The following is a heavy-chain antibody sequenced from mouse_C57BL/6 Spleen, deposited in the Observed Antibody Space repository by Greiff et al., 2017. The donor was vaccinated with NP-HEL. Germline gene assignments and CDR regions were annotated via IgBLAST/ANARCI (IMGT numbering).Heavy chain of an antibody. Sequence: QVQLQQPGAELVIPGASVRLSCKASGYTFTSSWMHWVKQRPGQGLEWFGEFDPSVSFTTYNQKFKDKSTLTVDKSSSTAYMQLSSLTSEDSAVYYCARSYDGYTRYFDYWGQGTTLTVSS. V-gene: IGHV1-69*01. D-gene: IGHD2-3*01. J-gene: IGHJ2*01. CDR3: ARSYDGYTRYFDY. CDR2: FDPSVSFT. CDR1: GYTFTSSW.